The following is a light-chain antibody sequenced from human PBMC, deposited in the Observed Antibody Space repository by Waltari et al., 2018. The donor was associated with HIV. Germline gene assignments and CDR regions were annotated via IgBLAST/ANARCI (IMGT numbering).Light chain of an antibody. Sequence: QSALTQPPSASGSPGQSVTISCTGISSAAGEDYYVSRYQQSPGKAPKFIIYEVSKRPSGVPDRFSGSKSGNTASLTVSGLQADDEADYYCSSYAGSSTWVFGGGTKLTVL. V-gene: IGLV2-8*01. CDR1: SSAAGEDYY. CDR3: SSYAGSSTWV. CDR2: EVS. J-gene: IGLJ3*02.